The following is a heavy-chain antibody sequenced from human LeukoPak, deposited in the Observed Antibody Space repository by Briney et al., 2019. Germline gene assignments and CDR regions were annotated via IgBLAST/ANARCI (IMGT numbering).Heavy chain of an antibody. CDR1: GFTFSSYA. D-gene: IGHD2-15*01. CDR3: AKETVVVVAATPDAFDI. CDR2: ISGSGGNT. V-gene: IGHV3-23*01. J-gene: IGHJ3*02. Sequence: GGSLRLSCAASGFTFSSYAMSWVRQAPGKGLEWVSSISGSGGNTYYADSVKDRFTISRDNSKNTLYLQMNSLRAEDTAVYYCAKETVVVVAATPDAFDIWGQGTMVTVSS.